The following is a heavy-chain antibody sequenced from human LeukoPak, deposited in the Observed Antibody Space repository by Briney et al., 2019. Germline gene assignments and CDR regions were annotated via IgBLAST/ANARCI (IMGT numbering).Heavy chain of an antibody. Sequence: SQTLSLTCAVSGGSISSGGYSWSWIRQPPGKGLEWIGYIYHSGSTYYNPSLKSRVTISVDRSKNQFSLKLSSVTAADTAVHYCARGDPEDNHFDYWGQGTLVTVSS. V-gene: IGHV4-30-2*01. CDR2: IYHSGST. D-gene: IGHD1-1*01. J-gene: IGHJ4*02. CDR3: ARGDPEDNHFDY. CDR1: GGSISSGGYS.